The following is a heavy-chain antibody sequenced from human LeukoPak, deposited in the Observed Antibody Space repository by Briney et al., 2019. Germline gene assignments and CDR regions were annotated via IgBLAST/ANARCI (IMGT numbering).Heavy chain of an antibody. Sequence: GGSLRLSCAASGFTFSSYEMNWVRQAPGEGLEWVSYISSSGSTIYYADSVKGRFTISRDNAKISLYLQMNSLRAEDTAVYYCARATGTTGYFDYWGQGTLVTVSS. D-gene: IGHD1-1*01. CDR2: ISSSGSTI. V-gene: IGHV3-48*03. CDR1: GFTFSSYE. CDR3: ARATGTTGYFDY. J-gene: IGHJ4*02.